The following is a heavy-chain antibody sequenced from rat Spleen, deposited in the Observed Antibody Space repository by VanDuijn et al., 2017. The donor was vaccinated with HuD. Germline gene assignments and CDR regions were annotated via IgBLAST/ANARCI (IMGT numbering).Heavy chain of an antibody. Sequence: EVQLVESDGGLVQPGRSLKLSCAASGFNFSDYYMAWVRQAPTKGLEWVATINYDGSRTDYRDSVKGRFTISRDNAKSTLYLQMDSLRSEDTATYYCARSVFDYWGKGTLVTVSS. V-gene: IGHV5-29*01. CDR2: INYDGSRT. CDR1: GFNFSDYY. CDR3: ARSVFDY. J-gene: IGHJ3*01.